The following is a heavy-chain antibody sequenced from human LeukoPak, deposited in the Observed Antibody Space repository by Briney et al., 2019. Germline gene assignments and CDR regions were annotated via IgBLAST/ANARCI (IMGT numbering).Heavy chain of an antibody. CDR1: GGSMTHYF. V-gene: IGHV4-4*09. CDR2: THTSGSP. J-gene: IGHJ5*02. CDR3: ARATQRYCSGTTCFPYWFDT. Sequence: SGTLSLTCTVSGGSMTHYFWNWIRQAPGKGLEWIGYTHTSGSPDYSRSLKSRVTISLDTSKNHFSLMLSSVTAADTAVYFCARATQRYCSGTTCFPYWFDTWGQGTLAPSPQ. D-gene: IGHD2-2*01.